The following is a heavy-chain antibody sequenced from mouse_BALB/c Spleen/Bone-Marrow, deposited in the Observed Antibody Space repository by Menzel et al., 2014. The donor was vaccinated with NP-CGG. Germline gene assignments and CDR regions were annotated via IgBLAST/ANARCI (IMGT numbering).Heavy chain of an antibody. CDR1: GFDFSRYW. V-gene: IGHV4-1*02. CDR3: ARLGYYGWFAY. D-gene: IGHD2-3*01. CDR2: INPESNTI. Sequence: EVNLVESGGGLVQPGGSLKLSCAASGFDFSRYWMCWVRQAPGKGLQWIGEINPESNTINYTPSLKDKFIISRDNAKNTLYLQMSKVRSEDTALYCCARLGYYGWFAYWGQGTLVTVSA. J-gene: IGHJ3*01.